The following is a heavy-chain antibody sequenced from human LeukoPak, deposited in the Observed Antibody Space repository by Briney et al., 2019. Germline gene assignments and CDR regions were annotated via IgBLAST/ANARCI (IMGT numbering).Heavy chain of an antibody. CDR1: GGSISSSSYY. V-gene: IGHV4-39*07. CDR2: IYHSGST. J-gene: IGHJ4*02. Sequence: SETLSLTCTVSGGSISSSSYYWGWIRQPPGKGLEWIGSIYHSGSTYYNPSLKSRVTISVDTSKNQFSLKLSSVTAADTAVYYCARGRKGRRFDYWGQGTLVTVSS. CDR3: ARGRKGRRFDY.